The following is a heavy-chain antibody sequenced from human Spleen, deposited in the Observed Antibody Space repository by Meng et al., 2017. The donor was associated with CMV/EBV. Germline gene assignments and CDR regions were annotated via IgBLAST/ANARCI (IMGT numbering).Heavy chain of an antibody. CDR2: INSDGSST. J-gene: IGHJ4*02. V-gene: IGHV3-74*01. CDR3: AKADHASSWYSLADY. D-gene: IGHD6-13*01. CDR1: GFTFSSYW. Sequence: GESLKISCAASGFTFSSYWMHWVRQVPGKGLVWVSHINSDGSSTSYADSVKGRFTISRDNAKNTLYLQMSSLTPDDTAVYYCAKADHASSWYSLADYWGQGTLVTVSS.